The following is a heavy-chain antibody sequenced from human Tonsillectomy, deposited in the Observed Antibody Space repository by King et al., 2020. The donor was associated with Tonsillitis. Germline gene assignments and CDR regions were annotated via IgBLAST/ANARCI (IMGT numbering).Heavy chain of an antibody. J-gene: IGHJ4*02. CDR3: AKDRSGHCTFDY. Sequence: VQLVESGGGVVQTGRSLRLSCAASGFTFSSSGMHWVRQAPGKGLEWVAVISYDGSNKYYADSVKGRFTISRDDSKNTLSLQMDSLRAEDTAVYYCAKDRSGHCTFDYWGQGTLVTVSS. D-gene: IGHD2-8*01. V-gene: IGHV3-30*18. CDR1: GFTFSSSG. CDR2: ISYDGSNK.